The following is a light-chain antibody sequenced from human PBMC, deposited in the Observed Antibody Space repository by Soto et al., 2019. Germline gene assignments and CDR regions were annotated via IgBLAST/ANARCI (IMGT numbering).Light chain of an antibody. CDR3: QQRSYWPLT. J-gene: IGKJ1*01. CDR2: DAS. Sequence: EIVLTQSPAILSMSPGERATLSCRASQSVSSYFAWSQQKPGQAPRLLIYDASNRSTGVPARFSGSGSGTDFNRTISSLETEDFSVYYGQQRSYWPLTFGQGNKVEIK. V-gene: IGKV3-11*01. CDR1: QSVSSY.